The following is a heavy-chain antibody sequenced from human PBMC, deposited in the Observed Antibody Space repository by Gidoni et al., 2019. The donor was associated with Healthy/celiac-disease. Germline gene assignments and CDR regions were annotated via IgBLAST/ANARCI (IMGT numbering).Heavy chain of an antibody. Sequence: QVQLVESGGGVVQPGRSLRLSCAASGVTFSSYGMHWVRQAPGKGLEWVAVISYDGSNKYYADSVKGRFTISRDNSKNTLYLQMNSLRAEDTAVYYCAKDLWQQLVRGNWFDPWGQGTLVTVSS. D-gene: IGHD6-13*01. CDR2: ISYDGSNK. CDR1: GVTFSSYG. CDR3: AKDLWQQLVRGNWFDP. V-gene: IGHV3-30*18. J-gene: IGHJ5*02.